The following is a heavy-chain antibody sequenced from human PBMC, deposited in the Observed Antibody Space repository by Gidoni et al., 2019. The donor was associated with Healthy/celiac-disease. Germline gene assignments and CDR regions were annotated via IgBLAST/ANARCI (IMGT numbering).Heavy chain of an antibody. CDR1: GFTFSSYA. Sequence: EVQLLESGGGLVQPAGSLRLSCAASGFTFSSYAMSWVRQAPGQGLECVSAISGSGGSTYYADSVKGRFTISRDNSKNTLYLQMNSLRAEDTAVYYCATANDGGPFDYWGQGTLVTVSS. D-gene: IGHD2-8*01. CDR2: ISGSGGST. J-gene: IGHJ4*02. CDR3: ATANDGGPFDY. V-gene: IGHV3-23*01.